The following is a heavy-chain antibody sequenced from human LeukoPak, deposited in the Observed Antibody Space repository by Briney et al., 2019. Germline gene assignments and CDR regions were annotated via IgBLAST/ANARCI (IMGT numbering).Heavy chain of an antibody. CDR3: AKSITGYSSGGFDY. Sequence: GGSLRLSCAASGFTFSSYAMSWVRQAPGKGLEWVSAISGSGGSTYYADSVKGRLTISRDNSKNTLYLQMNSLRAEDTAVYYCAKSITGYSSGGFDYWGQGTLVTVSS. J-gene: IGHJ4*02. D-gene: IGHD6-19*01. V-gene: IGHV3-23*01. CDR1: GFTFSSYA. CDR2: ISGSGGST.